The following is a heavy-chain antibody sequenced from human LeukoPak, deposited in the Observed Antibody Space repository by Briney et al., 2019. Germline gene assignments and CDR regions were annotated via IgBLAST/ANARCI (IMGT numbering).Heavy chain of an antibody. D-gene: IGHD2-2*01. Sequence: PSETLSLTCTVSGGSISSSSYYWGWIRQPPGKGLEWIGSIYHSGSTYYNPSLKSRVTISVDTSKNQFSLKLSSVTAADTAVYYCARHSLVVPAAKENWFDPWGQGTLVTVSS. CDR3: ARHSLVVPAAKENWFDP. V-gene: IGHV4-39*01. CDR2: IYHSGST. CDR1: GGSISSSSYY. J-gene: IGHJ5*02.